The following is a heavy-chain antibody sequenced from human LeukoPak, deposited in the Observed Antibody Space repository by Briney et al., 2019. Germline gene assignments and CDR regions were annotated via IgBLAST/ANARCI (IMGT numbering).Heavy chain of an antibody. CDR1: GFTFSDYW. J-gene: IGHJ4*02. V-gene: IGHV3-74*01. CDR3: ARDNAYMLDY. D-gene: IGHD5-24*01. Sequence: GGSLRLSCAASGFTFSDYWMHWVRQAPGKGLEWVSRIYSDESSTYYADSVKGRFTISRDNAKNTLYLEMNRLRAEDTAVYYCARDNAYMLDYWGQGTQVTVSS. CDR2: IYSDESST.